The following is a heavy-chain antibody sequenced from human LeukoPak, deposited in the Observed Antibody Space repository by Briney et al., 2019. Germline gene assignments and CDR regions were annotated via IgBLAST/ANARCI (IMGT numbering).Heavy chain of an antibody. CDR3: AKGVSAAADDAFDI. CDR1: GFIASSNY. CDR2: ISGSGGST. J-gene: IGHJ3*02. D-gene: IGHD6-13*01. Sequence: GGSLRLSCAASGFIASSNYMSWVRQAPGKGLEWVSVISGSGGSTYYADSVKGRFTISRDNSKNTLYLQMNSLRAEDTAVYYCAKGVSAAADDAFDIWGQGTMVTVSS. V-gene: IGHV3-23*01.